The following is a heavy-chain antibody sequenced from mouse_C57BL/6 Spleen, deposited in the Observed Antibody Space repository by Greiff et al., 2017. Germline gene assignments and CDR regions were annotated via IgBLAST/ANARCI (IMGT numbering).Heavy chain of an antibody. J-gene: IGHJ2*01. CDR3: ARGRGGYEKNYFDY. D-gene: IGHD3-2*02. V-gene: IGHV3-6*01. Sequence: EVKLQESGPGLVKPSQSLSLTCSVTGYSITSGYYWNWIRQFPGNKLEWMGYISYDGSNNYNPSLKNRISITRDTSKNQFFLKLNSVTTEDTATYYCARGRGGYEKNYFDYWGQGTTLTVSS. CDR1: GYSITSGYY. CDR2: ISYDGSN.